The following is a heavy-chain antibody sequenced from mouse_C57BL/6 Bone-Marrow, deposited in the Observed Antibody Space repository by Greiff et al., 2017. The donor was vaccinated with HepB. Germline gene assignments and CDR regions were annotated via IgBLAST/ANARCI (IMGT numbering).Heavy chain of an antibody. CDR2: INYDGSST. CDR1: GFTFSDYY. V-gene: IGHV5-16*01. D-gene: IGHD1-1*01. J-gene: IGHJ2*01. CDR3: ARGIPLYYYGLFDY. Sequence: EVKLMESEGGLVQPGSSMKLSCTASGFTFSDYYMAWVRQVPEKGLEWVANINYDGSSTYYLDSLKSRFIISRDNAKNILYLQMSSLKSEDTATYYCARGIPLYYYGLFDYWGQGTTLTVSS.